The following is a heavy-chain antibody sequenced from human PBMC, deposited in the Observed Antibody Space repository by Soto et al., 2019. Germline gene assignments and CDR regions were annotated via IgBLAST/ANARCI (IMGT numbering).Heavy chain of an antibody. J-gene: IGHJ4*02. V-gene: IGHV3-23*01. CDR3: AKAAGFSSGWYFDN. CDR1: GFTFSNYA. CDR2: ISYTGAGT. D-gene: IGHD6-19*01. Sequence: DVQLLESGGGLVQPGGYLRLSCAASGFTFSNYAMTWVRQAPGKGLEWVSGISYTGAGTFYADSVKGRFTISRDNSKNSLSLQMNSLRGEDTAVYYCAKAAGFSSGWYFDNWGQGTLVTVSS.